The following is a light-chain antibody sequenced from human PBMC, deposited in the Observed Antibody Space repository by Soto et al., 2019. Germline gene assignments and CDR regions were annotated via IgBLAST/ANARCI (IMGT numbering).Light chain of an antibody. CDR3: HQYNSWPPGT. CDR2: DAS. J-gene: IGKJ2*01. CDR1: QSISRS. V-gene: IGKV3-15*01. Sequence: EIVLTHSPAILSVSPLEIATLSFRSSQSISRSLAWYQQKPGQAPRLLISDASTRATGIPARFSGSGSGTELTLTISSLQSEDFALYYCHQYNSWPPGTFGQGTKWIS.